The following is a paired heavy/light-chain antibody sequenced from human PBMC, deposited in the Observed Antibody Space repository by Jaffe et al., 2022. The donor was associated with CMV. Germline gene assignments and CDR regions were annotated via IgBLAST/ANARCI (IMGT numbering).Heavy chain of an antibody. CDR2: ISGYNGKT. CDR1: GYTFTTYD. Sequence: QAQLVQSGAEVKKPGASVKVSCKASGYTFTTYDISWVRQAPGQGLEWVAWISGYNGKTNNAQKFQGRVTLTTDTSTRTAYMELRSLRSDDTAVYYCARAVADSAYDYLAAARYDYYYMDVWGKGTTVTVSS. V-gene: IGHV1-18*04. D-gene: IGHD5-12*01. J-gene: IGHJ6*03. CDR3: ARAVADSAYDYLAAARYDYYYMDV.
Light chain of an antibody. CDR1: QSISRN. J-gene: IGKJ1*01. CDR3: QLHNNWPLA. V-gene: IGKV3-15*01. CDR2: GAS. Sequence: EIVMTQSPATLSVSPGERATLSCRASQSISRNLAWYQQKPGQAPRLLIYGASTRATGIPARFSGSGSGTEFTLTISSLQSEDFAVYYCQLHNNWPLAFGQGTEVEIK.